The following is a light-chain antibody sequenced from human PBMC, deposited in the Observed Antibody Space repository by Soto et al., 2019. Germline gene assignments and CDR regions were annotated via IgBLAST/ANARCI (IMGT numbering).Light chain of an antibody. J-gene: IGLJ1*01. Sequence: QSVLTQPPSASGSPGQSVTISCTGTSSDVGGYNYVSWYQQHPGKAPKLMIYEVSKRPSGVPDRFSGSKSGNTASLTVSGLKAEDEADYYCSSYADSNKVFGTGTKVTV. CDR2: EVS. V-gene: IGLV2-8*01. CDR3: SSYADSNKV. CDR1: SSDVGGYNY.